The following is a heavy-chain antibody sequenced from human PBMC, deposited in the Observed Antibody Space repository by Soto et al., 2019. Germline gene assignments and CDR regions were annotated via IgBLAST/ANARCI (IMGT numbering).Heavy chain of an antibody. CDR1: GHTFTSYG. V-gene: IGHV1-18*01. CDR3: ARDLRADGSGSYLLPCLGY. J-gene: IGHJ4*02. D-gene: IGHD3-10*01. Sequence: ASVKVSCKASGHTFTSYGISWVRQAPGQGLEWMGWISAYNGNTNYAQKLQGRVTMTTDTSTSTAYMELRSLRSDDTAVYYCARDLRADGSGSYLLPCLGYWGQGTLVTVSS. CDR2: ISAYNGNT.